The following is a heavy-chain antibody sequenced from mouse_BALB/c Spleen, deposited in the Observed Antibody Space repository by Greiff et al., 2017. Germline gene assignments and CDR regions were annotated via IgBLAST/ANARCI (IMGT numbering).Heavy chain of an antibody. CDR3: ARGDDYDEVWFAY. V-gene: IGHV5-6-5*01. J-gene: IGHJ3*01. CDR2: ISSGGST. CDR1: GFTFSSYA. D-gene: IGHD2-4*01. Sequence: EVHLVESGGGLVKPGGSLKLSCAASGFTFSSYAMSWVRQTPEKRLEWVASISSGGSTYYPDSVKGRFTISRDNARNILYLQMSSLRSEDTAMYYCARGDDYDEVWFAYWGQGTLVTVSA.